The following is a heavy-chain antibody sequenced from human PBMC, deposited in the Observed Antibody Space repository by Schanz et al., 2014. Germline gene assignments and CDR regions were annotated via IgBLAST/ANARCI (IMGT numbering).Heavy chain of an antibody. CDR2: ITNKPNNYNT. J-gene: IGHJ4*02. CDR1: GFTFSASA. Sequence: EVQLVESGGGLVQPGGSLKLSCAASGFTFSASAMHWVRQAPGKGLEWVGRITNKPNNYNTEYAASVKGRFTISRDDSKNTLFLQMNSLKTEDTAVYYCTTYCDGGCAIDNWGQGALXTVSS. D-gene: IGHD6-19*01. V-gene: IGHV3-73*02. CDR3: TTYCDGGCAIDN.